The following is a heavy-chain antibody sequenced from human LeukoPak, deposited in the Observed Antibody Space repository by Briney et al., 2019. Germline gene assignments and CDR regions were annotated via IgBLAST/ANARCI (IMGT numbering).Heavy chain of an antibody. CDR1: GYTFTSYG. V-gene: IGHV1-18*01. CDR3: ARDVSETLMATINSYYFDY. D-gene: IGHD5-24*01. CDR2: ISAYNGNT. J-gene: IGHJ4*02. Sequence: ASVKVSCKASGYTFTSYGISWVRQAPGQGLEWMGWISAYNGNTNYAQKLQGRVTMTTDTSTSTAYMELRSLRSDDTAVYDCARDVSETLMATINSYYFDYRGQGTLVTVSS.